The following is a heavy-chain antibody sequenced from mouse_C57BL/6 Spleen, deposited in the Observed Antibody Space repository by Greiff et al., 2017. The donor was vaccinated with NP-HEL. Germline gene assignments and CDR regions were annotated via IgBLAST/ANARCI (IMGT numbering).Heavy chain of an antibody. CDR2: INPNNGGT. CDR1: GYTFTDYN. V-gene: IGHV1-18*01. Sequence: EVQLQQSGPELVKPGASVKIPCKASGYTFTDYNMDWVKQSHGKSLEWIGDINPNNGGTIYNQKYKGKATLTVDKSSSTASMELRSLTSEETAVYYCARSSRSNYSFAYWGQGTLVTVSA. D-gene: IGHD2-5*01. J-gene: IGHJ3*01. CDR3: ARSSRSNYSFAY.